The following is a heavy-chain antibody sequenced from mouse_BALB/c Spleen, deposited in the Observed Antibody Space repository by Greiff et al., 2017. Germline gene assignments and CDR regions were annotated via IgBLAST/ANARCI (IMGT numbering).Heavy chain of an antibody. CDR3: ARKYGAYAMDY. Sequence: EVQLVESGPGLVKPSQSLSLTCSVTGYSITSCYYWNWIRQLPGNKLEWMGYISYDGSNNYNPTFKNRISITRDTSKNRFFLKLNSVTTEDTATYYCARKYGAYAMDYWGQGTSVTVSS. V-gene: IGHV3-6*02. CDR2: ISYDGSN. J-gene: IGHJ4*01. CDR1: GYSITSCYY. D-gene: IGHD1-2*01.